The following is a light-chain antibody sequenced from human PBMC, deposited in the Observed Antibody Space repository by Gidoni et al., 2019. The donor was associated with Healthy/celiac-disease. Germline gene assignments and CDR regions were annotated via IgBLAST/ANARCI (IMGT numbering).Light chain of an antibody. V-gene: IGKV3-20*01. Sequence: DSVLTQSPGTLSLSPGERATLSRRASQSVSSSYLAWYQQKPGQAPRLLIYGASSRATGIPDMFSGSGSGTDFTLTISRLEPEDFAVYYRQQYGSSFFTFXPXTKVDIK. CDR3: QQYGSSFFT. CDR1: QSVSSSY. CDR2: GAS. J-gene: IGKJ3*01.